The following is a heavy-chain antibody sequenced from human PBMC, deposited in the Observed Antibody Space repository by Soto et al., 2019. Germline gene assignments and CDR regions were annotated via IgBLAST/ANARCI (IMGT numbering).Heavy chain of an antibody. CDR2: ISNSGTT. J-gene: IGHJ5*02. Sequence: QVQLQESGPGLVKPSETLSLTCTVSGGSSNTYYWSWIRQPPGKGLEWIGYISNSGTTNYNPSLSSRVTLSVDTSKNQFSLKLTSVTAADTAVYYCARTRYDFWNGFFYKWFDPWGQGALVTVSS. D-gene: IGHD3-3*01. CDR1: GGSSNTYY. V-gene: IGHV4-59*01. CDR3: ARTRYDFWNGFFYKWFDP.